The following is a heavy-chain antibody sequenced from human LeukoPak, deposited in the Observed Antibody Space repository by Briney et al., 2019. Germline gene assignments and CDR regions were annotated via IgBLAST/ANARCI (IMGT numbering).Heavy chain of an antibody. CDR3: ARRIAAAAAPYYFDY. Sequence: PGGSLRLSCAASGFTLSAYWVHWVRQAPGKGLLWVSRINSDGSSTSYADSVKGRFTISRDNAKNTLYLQMNSLRAEDTAVYYCARRIAAAAAPYYFDYWGQGTLVTVSS. CDR2: INSDGSST. V-gene: IGHV3-74*01. CDR1: GFTLSAYW. D-gene: IGHD6-13*01. J-gene: IGHJ4*02.